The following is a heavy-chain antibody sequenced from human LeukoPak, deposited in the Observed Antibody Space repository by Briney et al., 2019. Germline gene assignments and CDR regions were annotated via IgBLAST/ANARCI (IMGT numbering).Heavy chain of an antibody. CDR1: GGSISSSSYY. CDR2: IYYSGST. Sequence: SETLSLTCTVSGGSISSSSYYWGWIRQPPGKGLEWIGSIYYSGSTYYNPSLKSRVTISVDTSKNQFSLKLSSVTAADTAVYYCARRLAYCGGDCFRFDYWGQGTLVTVSS. J-gene: IGHJ4*02. D-gene: IGHD2-21*02. CDR3: ARRLAYCGGDCFRFDY. V-gene: IGHV4-39*01.